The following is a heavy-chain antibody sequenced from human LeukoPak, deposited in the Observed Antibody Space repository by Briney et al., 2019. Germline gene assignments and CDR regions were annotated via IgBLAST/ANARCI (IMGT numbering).Heavy chain of an antibody. V-gene: IGHV1-69*13. CDR1: GGTFSGYA. Sequence: SVKVSCKASGGTFSGYAISWVRQAPGQGLEWMGGIIPIFGTANYAQKFQGRVTITADESTSTAYMELSSLRSEDTAVYYCARRGYSYGYNFDYWGQGTLVTVSS. CDR3: ARRGYSYGYNFDY. J-gene: IGHJ4*02. CDR2: IIPIFGTA. D-gene: IGHD5-18*01.